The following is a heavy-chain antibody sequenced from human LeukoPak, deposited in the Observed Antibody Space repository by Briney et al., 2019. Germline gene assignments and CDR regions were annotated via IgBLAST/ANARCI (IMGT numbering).Heavy chain of an antibody. CDR3: ARGRRDNWFDP. Sequence: SETLSLTCAVSGGSFSGYYWSWIRQPPGKGLEWIGDINHSGSTNYKPSLKSRVTISVDTSKNQFSLKLSSVTAADTAVYYCARGRRDNWFDPWGQGTLVTVSS. CDR2: INHSGST. J-gene: IGHJ5*02. CDR1: GGSFSGYY. V-gene: IGHV4-34*01.